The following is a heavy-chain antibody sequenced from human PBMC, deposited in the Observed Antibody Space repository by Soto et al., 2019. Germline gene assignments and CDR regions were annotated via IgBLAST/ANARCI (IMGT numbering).Heavy chain of an antibody. D-gene: IGHD2-15*01. J-gene: IGHJ4*02. CDR2: IYHSGTT. CDR3: ARHVAVPRTRGFDY. Sequence: QVQLQESGPGLVKPSGTLSLTCAVAGGSISDNWWSWVRQAPGKGLEWIGEIYHSGTTYYNPSLKGRVIILVDTSASQISLTLSSVTAADTAVYYCARHVAVPRTRGFDYWGQGALVAVSS. CDR1: GGSISDNW. V-gene: IGHV4-4*02.